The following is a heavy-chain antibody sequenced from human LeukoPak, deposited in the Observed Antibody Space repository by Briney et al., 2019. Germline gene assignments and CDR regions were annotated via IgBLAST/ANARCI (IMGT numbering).Heavy chain of an antibody. Sequence: SETLSLTCTVSGGSISSYYWSWIRQPPGKGLEWIGYIYYSGSTNYNPSLKSRVTISVDTSKNQFSLKLSSVTAADTAVYYCAGGLPVVVELGDRGPGFDYWGQGTLVTVSS. CDR3: AGGLPVVVELGDRGPGFDY. J-gene: IGHJ4*02. V-gene: IGHV4-59*08. CDR1: GGSISSYY. CDR2: IYYSGST. D-gene: IGHD2-21*01.